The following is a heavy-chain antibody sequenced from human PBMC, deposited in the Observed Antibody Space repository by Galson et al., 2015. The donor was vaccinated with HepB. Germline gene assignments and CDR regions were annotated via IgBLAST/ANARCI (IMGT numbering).Heavy chain of an antibody. CDR3: ARGTIAAAGTGWFDP. CDR2: IYYSGST. D-gene: IGHD6-13*01. CDR1: GGSISSGDYY. Sequence: TLSLTCTVSGGSISSGDYYWSWIRQPPGKGLEWIGYIYYSGSTYYNPSLKSRVTLSVDTSKNQFSLKLSSVTAADTAVYYCARGTIAAAGTGWFDPWGQGTLVTVSS. V-gene: IGHV4-30-4*01. J-gene: IGHJ5*02.